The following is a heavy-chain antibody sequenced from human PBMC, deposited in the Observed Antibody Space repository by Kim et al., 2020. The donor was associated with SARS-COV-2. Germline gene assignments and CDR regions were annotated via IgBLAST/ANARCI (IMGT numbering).Heavy chain of an antibody. V-gene: IGHV1-69*13. Sequence: SVKVSCKASGGTFSSYAISWVRQAPGQGLEWMGGIIPIFGTANYAQEFQGRVTITADESTSTAYMELSSLRSEDTAVYYCASEGGGYSNNWFDPWGQGTLVTVSS. CDR2: IIPIFGTA. CDR3: ASEGGGYSNNWFDP. J-gene: IGHJ5*02. D-gene: IGHD1-26*01. CDR1: GGTFSSYA.